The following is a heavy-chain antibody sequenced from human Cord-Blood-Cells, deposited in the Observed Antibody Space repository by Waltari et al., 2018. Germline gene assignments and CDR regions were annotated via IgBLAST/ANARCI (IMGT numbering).Heavy chain of an antibody. CDR1: SYA. D-gene: IGHD3-10*01. Sequence: SYAMSWVRQAPGKGLEWVSAISGSGGSTYYADSVKGRFTISRDNSKNTLYLQMNSLRAEDTAVYYCAKDRSASGSPPDAFDIWGQGTMVTVSS. CDR2: ISGSGGST. CDR3: AKDRSASGSPPDAFDI. V-gene: IGHV3-23*01. J-gene: IGHJ3*02.